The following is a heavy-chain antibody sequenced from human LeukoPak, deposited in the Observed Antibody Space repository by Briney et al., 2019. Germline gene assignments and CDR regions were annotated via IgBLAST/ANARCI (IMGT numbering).Heavy chain of an antibody. V-gene: IGHV3-23*01. CDR2: ISGGGGIT. J-gene: IGHJ5*02. CDR1: GFTFSNAW. CDR3: AKGSTTGTTGGSFDP. D-gene: IGHD1-1*01. Sequence: PGGSLRLSCAASGFTFSNAWMSWVRQAPGKGLEWVSGISGGGGITYYADSVKGRFTISKDNSKNTLSLQMNSLRAEDTAVYYCAKGSTTGTTGGSFDPWGQGALVTVSS.